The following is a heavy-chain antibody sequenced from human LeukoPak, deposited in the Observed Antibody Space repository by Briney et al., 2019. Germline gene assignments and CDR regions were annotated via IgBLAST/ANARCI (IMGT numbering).Heavy chain of an antibody. CDR3: AKDTSIGKYCTSGVCSPFDY. CDR2: ISYDGSNK. D-gene: IGHD2-8*01. CDR1: GFTFSSYA. V-gene: IGHV3-30*04. Sequence: PGGSLRLPCAASGFTFSSYAMHWVRQAPGKGLEWVAVISYDGSNKYYADSVKGRFTISRDNSKNTLYLHVNSLRAEDTAVYYCAKDTSIGKYCTSGVCSPFDYWGQGTLVTVSS. J-gene: IGHJ4*02.